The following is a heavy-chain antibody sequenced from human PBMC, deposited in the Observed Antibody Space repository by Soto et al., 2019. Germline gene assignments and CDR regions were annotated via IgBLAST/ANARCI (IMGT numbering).Heavy chain of an antibody. Sequence: ASVKVSCKASGYTFTGYYMHWVRQAPGQGLEWMGWINPNSGGTNYAQMFQGWVTMTRDTPISTAYMELSRLRSDDTAVYYCARDLTFSGANGFDIWGQGTMVTVSS. CDR1: GYTFTGYY. CDR3: ARDLTFSGANGFDI. CDR2: INPNSGGT. J-gene: IGHJ3*02. V-gene: IGHV1-2*04. D-gene: IGHD3-16*01.